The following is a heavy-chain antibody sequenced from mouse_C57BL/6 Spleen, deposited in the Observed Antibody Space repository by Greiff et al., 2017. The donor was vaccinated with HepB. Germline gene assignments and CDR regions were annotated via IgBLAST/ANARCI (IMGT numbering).Heavy chain of an antibody. Sequence: VQLQQSGPELVKPGASVKIPCKASGYTFTDYNMDWVKQSHGKSLEWIGDINPNNGGTIYNQKFKGKATLTVDKSSSTAYMELRSLTSEDTAVYYCARRGNWDGYFDVWGTGTTVTVSS. J-gene: IGHJ1*03. CDR2: INPNNGGT. D-gene: IGHD4-1*01. V-gene: IGHV1-18*01. CDR1: GYTFTDYN. CDR3: ARRGNWDGYFDV.